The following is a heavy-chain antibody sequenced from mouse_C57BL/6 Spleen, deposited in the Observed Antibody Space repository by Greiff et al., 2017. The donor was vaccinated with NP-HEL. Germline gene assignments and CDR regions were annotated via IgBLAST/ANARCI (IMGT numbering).Heavy chain of an antibody. D-gene: IGHD2-2*01. CDR2: IWTGGGT. Sequence: VKLMESGPGLVAPSQSLSITCTVSGFSLTSYAISWVRQPPGKGLEWLGVIWTGGGTNYNSALKSRLSISKDNSKSQVFLKMNSLQTDDTARYYCARNERGYDYYAMDYWGQGTSVTVSS. CDR3: ARNERGYDYYAMDY. CDR1: GFSLTSYA. J-gene: IGHJ4*01. V-gene: IGHV2-9-1*01.